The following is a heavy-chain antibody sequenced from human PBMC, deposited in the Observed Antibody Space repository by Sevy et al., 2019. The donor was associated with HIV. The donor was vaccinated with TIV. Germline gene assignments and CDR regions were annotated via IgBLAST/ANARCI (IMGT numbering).Heavy chain of an antibody. J-gene: IGHJ4*02. D-gene: IGHD1-1*01. V-gene: IGHV3-49*04. CDR2: LDSKAYGGTL. CDR1: GFTFGDYA. CDR3: TLWKGAQSIFDY. Sequence: GGSLRLSCTTSGFTFGDYAMSWVRQAPGKGLEWVAFLDSKAYGGTLDYAESVKGGFTISRDDSKSIAHLLMNDLKTDDTAIFYCTLWKGAQSIFDYWGQGALVTVSS.